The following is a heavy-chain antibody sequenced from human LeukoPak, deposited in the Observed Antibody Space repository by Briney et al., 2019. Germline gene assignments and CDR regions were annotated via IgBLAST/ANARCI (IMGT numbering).Heavy chain of an antibody. D-gene: IGHD6-13*01. J-gene: IGHJ4*02. Sequence: PSETLSLTCTVSGGSISSYCWSWIRQPPGKGLEWIGYIYYSGSTNYNPSLKSRVTISVDTSKNQFSLKLSSVTAADTAVYYCASQYSSSWYPFDYWGQGTLVTVSS. CDR2: IYYSGST. CDR1: GGSISSYC. CDR3: ASQYSSSWYPFDY. V-gene: IGHV4-59*08.